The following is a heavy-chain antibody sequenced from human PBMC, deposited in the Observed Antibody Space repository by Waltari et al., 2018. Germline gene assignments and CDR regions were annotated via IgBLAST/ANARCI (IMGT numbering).Heavy chain of an antibody. D-gene: IGHD6-13*01. J-gene: IGHJ4*02. Sequence: QVQLVESGGGVVQPGRSLRLSCAASGFTFSSYGMHWVRQAPGKGLEWVAVISYDGSNKDYADSVKGRFTISRDNSKNTLYLQMNSLRAEDTAVYYCAKDPGIAAAGADYWGQGTLVTVSS. CDR3: AKDPGIAAAGADY. CDR2: ISYDGSNK. CDR1: GFTFSSYG. V-gene: IGHV3-30*18.